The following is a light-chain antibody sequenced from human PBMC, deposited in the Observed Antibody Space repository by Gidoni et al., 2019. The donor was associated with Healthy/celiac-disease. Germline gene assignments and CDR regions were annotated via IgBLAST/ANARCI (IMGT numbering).Light chain of an antibody. J-gene: IGKJ1*01. CDR2: GAS. Sequence: EIVLTPSPGTLSLSPGERAPLSCRASQSVSSSYLAWYQQKPGQAPRLLIYGASSRATGIPDRVSGSGSGTDFTLTISRLEPEDFAVYYCQQYGSSLTWTFGQGTKVEIK. CDR3: QQYGSSLTWT. CDR1: QSVSSSY. V-gene: IGKV3-20*01.